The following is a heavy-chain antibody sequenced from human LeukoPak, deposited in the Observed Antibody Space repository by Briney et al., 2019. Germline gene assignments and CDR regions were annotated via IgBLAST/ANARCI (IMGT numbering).Heavy chain of an antibody. D-gene: IGHD3-22*01. CDR3: AREANYYDSSGYYYTGSAVDY. V-gene: IGHV4-38-2*02. J-gene: IGHJ4*02. CDR2: IYHSGST. CDR1: GGSFSGYY. Sequence: SETLSLTCAVYGGSFSGYYWGWIRQPPGKGLEWIGSIYHSGSTYYNPSLKSRVTISVDTSKNQFSLKLSSVTAADTAVYYCAREANYYDSSGYYYTGSAVDYWGQGTLVTVSS.